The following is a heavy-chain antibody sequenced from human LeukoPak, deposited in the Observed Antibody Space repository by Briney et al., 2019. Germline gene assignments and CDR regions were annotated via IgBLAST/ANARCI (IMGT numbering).Heavy chain of an antibody. Sequence: SVKVSCKASGFTFTSSAVQWVRQARGQRLEWIGWIVVGSGNTNYAQKFQERVTITRDMSTSTAYMELSSLRSEDMAVYYCAAAVVPAAVYYYYGMDVWGKGTTVTVSS. CDR3: AAAVVPAAVYYYYGMDV. CDR2: IVVGSGNT. D-gene: IGHD2-2*01. V-gene: IGHV1-58*01. CDR1: GFTFTSSA. J-gene: IGHJ6*04.